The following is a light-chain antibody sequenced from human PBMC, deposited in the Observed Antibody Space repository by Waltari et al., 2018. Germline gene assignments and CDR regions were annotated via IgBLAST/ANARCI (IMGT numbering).Light chain of an antibody. Sequence: DVVMTQSPLSLPVTLGQPASISCRSSQSLVHSDGNTYLNWFQQRPGQSPRRLIYKVSNRDSGVPDRFSGSGSGTDFTLKISRVEAEDVGVYYCMQGTQWPRTFGQGTKVQSK. CDR3: MQGTQWPRT. CDR1: QSLVHSDGNTY. CDR2: KVS. V-gene: IGKV2-30*02. J-gene: IGKJ1*01.